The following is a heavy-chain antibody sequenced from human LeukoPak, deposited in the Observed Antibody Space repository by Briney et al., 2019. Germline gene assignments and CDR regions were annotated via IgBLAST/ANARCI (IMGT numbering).Heavy chain of an antibody. CDR1: GYIFSHFY. Sequence: ASVKVSCKASGYIFSHFYMHWVRQAPGQGLEWMGIINPSGDSTNYAQKFQGRVTMTRDTSTNTLYMELSSLRSEDTAVYYYARDLRQEAPFDYWGQGTLVTVSS. V-gene: IGHV1-46*01. J-gene: IGHJ4*02. CDR2: INPSGDST. CDR3: ARDLRQEAPFDY.